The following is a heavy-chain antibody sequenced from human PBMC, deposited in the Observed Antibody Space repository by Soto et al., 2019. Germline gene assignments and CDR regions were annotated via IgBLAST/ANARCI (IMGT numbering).Heavy chain of an antibody. D-gene: IGHD4-17*01. CDR2: IYYSGST. CDR3: ARDLRYGDFESYGMDV. Sequence: QVQLQESGPGLVKPSQTLSLTCTVSGGSISSGGYYWSWIRQHPGKGLEWIGYIYYSGSTYYNPSLKSRVTISVDTSKNQFSLKLSSVTAADTAVYYCARDLRYGDFESYGMDVWGQGTTVTVPS. V-gene: IGHV4-31*03. J-gene: IGHJ6*02. CDR1: GGSISSGGYY.